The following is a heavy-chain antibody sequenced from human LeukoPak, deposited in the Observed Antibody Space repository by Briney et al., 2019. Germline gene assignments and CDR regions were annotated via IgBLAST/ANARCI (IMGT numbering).Heavy chain of an antibody. J-gene: IGHJ4*02. CDR3: ARDLLYSSPGFDY. CDR2: IYYSGST. Sequence: TLSLTCTVSGGSISSGDFCWSWIRQPPGKGLEWIGYIYYSGSTYYNPSLKSRVTISVDTSKNQFSLKLSSVTAADTAVYYCARDLLYSSPGFDYWGQGTLVTVSS. CDR1: GGSISSGDFC. D-gene: IGHD6-13*01. V-gene: IGHV4-30-4*08.